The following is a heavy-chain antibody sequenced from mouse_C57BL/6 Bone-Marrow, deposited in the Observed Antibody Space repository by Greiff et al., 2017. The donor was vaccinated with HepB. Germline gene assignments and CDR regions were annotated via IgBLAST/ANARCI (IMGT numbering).Heavy chain of an antibody. V-gene: IGHV5-4*01. D-gene: IGHD1-1*01. J-gene: IGHJ3*01. CDR3: AREGTKGVDSSYRFDY. CDR2: ISDGGSYT. CDR1: GFTFSSYA. Sequence: EVHLVESGGGLVKPGGSLKLSCAASGFTFSSYAMSWVRQTPEKRLEWVATISDGGSYTYYPDNVKGRFTIARDNAKNNPYLQMSHLKSEDTALYDCAREGTKGVDSSYRFDYWGQGTLVTVSA.